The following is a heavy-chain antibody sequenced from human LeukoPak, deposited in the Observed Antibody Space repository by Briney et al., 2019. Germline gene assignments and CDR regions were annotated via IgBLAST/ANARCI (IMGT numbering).Heavy chain of an antibody. CDR1: GFTFSSYA. J-gene: IGHJ6*03. Sequence: SGGSLRLSCAASGFTFSSYAMHWVRQAPGKGLEWVAVISYDGSNKYYADSVKGRFTISRDNSKNTLYLQMNSLRAEDTAVYYCARVKSYYYYMDVWGKGTTVTVSS. CDR3: ARVKSYYYYMDV. V-gene: IGHV3-30-3*01. CDR2: ISYDGSNK. D-gene: IGHD3-3*01.